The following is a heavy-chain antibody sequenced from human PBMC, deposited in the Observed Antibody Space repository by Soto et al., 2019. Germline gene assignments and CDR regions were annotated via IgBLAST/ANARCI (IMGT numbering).Heavy chain of an antibody. CDR3: TTGIVVVIPSGMDV. J-gene: IGHJ6*02. CDR2: IKSKTDGGTT. V-gene: IGHV3-15*01. D-gene: IGHD3-22*01. Sequence: GGSLRLSCAASGGPFSNAWMSWVRQAPGKGLEWVGRIKSKTDGGTTDYAAPVKGRFTISRDDSKNTLYLQMNSLKTEDTAVYYCTTGIVVVIPSGMDVWGRGTTVTVSS. CDR1: GGPFSNAW.